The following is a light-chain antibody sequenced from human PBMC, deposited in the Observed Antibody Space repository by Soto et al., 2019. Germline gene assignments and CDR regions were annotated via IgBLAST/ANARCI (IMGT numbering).Light chain of an antibody. CDR1: QSISTY. CDR2: AAS. Sequence: DIQMTQSPSSLSASLGDRVTITCRASQSISTYLSWYQQKPGEAPKLLIFAASSSQSGVPSRFSGSGSGTVFTLAISSLQPEDFATYYCQQSSSTPRTFSQGTKVQIK. CDR3: QQSSSTPRT. J-gene: IGKJ1*01. V-gene: IGKV1-39*01.